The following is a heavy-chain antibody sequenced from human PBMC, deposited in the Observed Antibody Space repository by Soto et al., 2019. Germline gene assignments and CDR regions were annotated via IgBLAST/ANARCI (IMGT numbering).Heavy chain of an antibody. V-gene: IGHV4-4*02. CDR3: AGGYSYGTTVNLFDP. J-gene: IGHJ5*02. Sequence: SETLSLTCAVSGGSISSSNCWSWVRQPPGKGLEWIGEIYHSVSTNYNPSLKSRVTISVDKSKNQFSLKLSSVTAADTAVYYCAGGYSYGTTVNLFDPWGQGTLVTVCS. D-gene: IGHD5-18*01. CDR2: IYHSVST. CDR1: GGSISSSNC.